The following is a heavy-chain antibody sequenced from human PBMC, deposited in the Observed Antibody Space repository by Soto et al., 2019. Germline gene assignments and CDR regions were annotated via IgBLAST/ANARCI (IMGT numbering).Heavy chain of an antibody. J-gene: IGHJ6*02. CDR1: GGTFSSYA. V-gene: IGHV1-69*06. CDR2: IIPIFGTA. CDR3: ARHHDIVVVPAAIPYYYYGMDV. D-gene: IGHD2-2*02. Sequence: GASVKVSCKASGGTFSSYAISWVRQAPGQGLEWMGGIIPIFGTANYAQKFQGRVTITADKSTSTAYMELSSLRSEDTAVYYCARHHDIVVVPAAIPYYYYGMDVWGQGTTVTVSS.